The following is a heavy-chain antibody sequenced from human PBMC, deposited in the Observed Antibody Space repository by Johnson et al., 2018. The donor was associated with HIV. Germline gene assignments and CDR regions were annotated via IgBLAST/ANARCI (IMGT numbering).Heavy chain of an antibody. CDR2: IDTAGNT. D-gene: IGHD5-12*01. CDR3: ARGSYDGDPFDV. J-gene: IGHJ3*01. V-gene: IGHV3-13*01. Sequence: VQLVESGGGVVQHGGSLRLSCAASGFTFDDYAMHWVRQAPGKGLEWVSGIDTAGNTYYAGSVKGRFTISRENAKNSLYLQVKSLTAGDSALYYCARGSYDGDPFDVWGQGTMVTVSS. CDR1: GFTFDDYA.